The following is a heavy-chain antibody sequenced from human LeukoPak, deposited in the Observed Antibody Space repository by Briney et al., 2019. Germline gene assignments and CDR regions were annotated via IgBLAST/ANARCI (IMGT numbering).Heavy chain of an antibody. V-gene: IGHV4-34*01. CDR2: IYHSGST. Sequence: SETLSLTCAVYGGSFSGYYWSWIRQPPGKGLEWIGSIYHSGSTYYNPSLKSRVTISVDTSKNQFSLKLSSVTAADTAVYYCARISCSSTSCYLNWFDPWGQGTLVTVSS. D-gene: IGHD2-2*01. CDR1: GGSFSGYY. J-gene: IGHJ5*02. CDR3: ARISCSSTSCYLNWFDP.